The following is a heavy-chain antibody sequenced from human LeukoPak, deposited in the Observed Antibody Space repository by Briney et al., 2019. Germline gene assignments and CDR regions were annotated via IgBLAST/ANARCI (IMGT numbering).Heavy chain of an antibody. CDR2: IKSKTDGGTT. CDR1: GFTFSNAW. V-gene: IGHV3-15*01. D-gene: IGHD2-8*02. Sequence: GGSLRLSCAASGFTFSNAWMSWVRQAPGKGLEWVGRIKSKTDGGTTDYAVPVKGRFTISRDDSKNTLYLQMNSLKTEDTAVYYCTTVRVGHSASHNYYYYMDVWGKGTTVTVSS. J-gene: IGHJ6*03. CDR3: TTVRVGHSASHNYYYYMDV.